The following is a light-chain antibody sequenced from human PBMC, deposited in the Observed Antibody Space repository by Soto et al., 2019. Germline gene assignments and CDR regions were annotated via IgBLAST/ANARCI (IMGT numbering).Light chain of an antibody. CDR3: QQYAFSPRT. CDR1: QSVDSKY. Sequence: EIVLTQSPGTLALSPGERATLSCRASQSVDSKYFSWYQQKPGQAPRLLIYGGSRRATGVQDRFSGAGSGTDFTLTIRRLEPEDFAVFYCQQYAFSPRTFGQGTRLEIK. CDR2: GGS. J-gene: IGKJ5*01. V-gene: IGKV3-20*01.